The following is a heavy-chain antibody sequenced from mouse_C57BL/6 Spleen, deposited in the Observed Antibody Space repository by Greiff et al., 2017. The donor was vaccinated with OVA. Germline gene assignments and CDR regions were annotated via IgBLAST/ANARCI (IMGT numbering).Heavy chain of an antibody. V-gene: IGHV1-52*01. Sequence: QVQLQQSGAELVRPGSSVKLSCKASGYTFTSYWMHWVKQRPIQGLEWIGNIDPSDSETHYNQKFKDKATLTVDKSSSTAYMQLSSLTSEDSAVYYCARSYYDYDVKYFDVWGTGTTVTVSS. CDR2: IDPSDSET. D-gene: IGHD2-4*01. CDR1: GYTFTSYW. J-gene: IGHJ1*03. CDR3: ARSYYDYDVKYFDV.